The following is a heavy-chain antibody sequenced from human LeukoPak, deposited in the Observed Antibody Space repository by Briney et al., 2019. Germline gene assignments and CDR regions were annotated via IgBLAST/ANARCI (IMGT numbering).Heavy chain of an antibody. CDR1: GGSINSYY. Sequence: PSETLSLTCSVSGGSINSYYWGWVRQPAGKGLEWIGRIYTIGTTHYSPSLKSRLTMSIDTSKNQFSLKLRSVTAADTAVYYCGRQGYTASYYYVDQWSRGTLITVSS. D-gene: IGHD3-10*01. CDR3: GRQGYTASYYYVDQ. V-gene: IGHV4-4*07. J-gene: IGHJ4*02. CDR2: IYTIGTT.